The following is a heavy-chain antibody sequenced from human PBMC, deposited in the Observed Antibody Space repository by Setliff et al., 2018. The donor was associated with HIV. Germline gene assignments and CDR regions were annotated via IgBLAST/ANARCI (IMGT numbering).Heavy chain of an antibody. CDR3: ARDWVSLDRGTSMDV. D-gene: IGHD3-10*01. Sequence: RLSCAASGFTFDDYAMHWVRQAPGKGLEWVSSISWNSDSIGYDDSVKGRFTISRDNAKNSLYLQMNSLRAEDTAVYYCARDWVSLDRGTSMDVWGKGTTVTVSS. CDR2: ISWNSDSI. CDR1: GFTFDDYA. J-gene: IGHJ6*03. V-gene: IGHV3-9*01.